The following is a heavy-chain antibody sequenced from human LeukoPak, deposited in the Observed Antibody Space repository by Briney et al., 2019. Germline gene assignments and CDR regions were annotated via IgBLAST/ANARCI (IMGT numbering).Heavy chain of an antibody. D-gene: IGHD6-13*01. J-gene: IGHJ4*02. V-gene: IGHV3-66*02. CDR3: AGAPRAAAQHYFDY. CDR2: IYSGGST. CDR1: GFTVSHNY. Sequence: PGGSLRLSCAASGFTVSHNYMSWVRQAPGKGLEWVSVIYSGGSTYYADSVKGRFTISRDNSKNTLYLQMNSLRAEDTAVYYCAGAPRAAAQHYFDYWGQGTLVTVSS.